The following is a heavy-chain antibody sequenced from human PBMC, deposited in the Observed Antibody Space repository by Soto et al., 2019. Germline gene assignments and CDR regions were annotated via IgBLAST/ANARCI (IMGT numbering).Heavy chain of an antibody. CDR3: ARDILQSITHGFYP. J-gene: IGHJ5*02. CDR1: GYTFTSYA. V-gene: IGHV1-3*01. CDR2: INAGSGNT. D-gene: IGHD4-4*01. Sequence: ASVKVSCKASGYTFTSYAMHWVRQAPGQRLEWMGWINAGSGNTKYSQKFQGRVTITRDTSASTAYMELSSLRSEDTAVYYCARDILQSITHGFYPCGQGTLVTVSA.